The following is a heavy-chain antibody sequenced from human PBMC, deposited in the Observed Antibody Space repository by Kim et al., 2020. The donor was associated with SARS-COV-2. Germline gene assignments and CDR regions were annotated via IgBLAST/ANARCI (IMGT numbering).Heavy chain of an antibody. Sequence: YYADSVKGRFTISRDNSKNTLYLQMNSLRAEDTAVYYCAKGEALVIVGFYWGQGTLVTVSS. D-gene: IGHD3-16*02. J-gene: IGHJ4*02. V-gene: IGHV3-23*01. CDR3: AKGEALVIVGFY.